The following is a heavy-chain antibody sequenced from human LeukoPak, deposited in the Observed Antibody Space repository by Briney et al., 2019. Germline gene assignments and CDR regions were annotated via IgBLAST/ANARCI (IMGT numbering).Heavy chain of an antibody. J-gene: IGHJ4*02. CDR1: GFTFSSYE. CDR2: ISSSGSTI. Sequence: GGSLRLSCAASGFTFSSYEMNRVRQAPGKGLEWVSYISSSGSTIYYADSVKGRFTISRDNAKNSLYLQMNSLRAEDTAVYYCASPDSGSYRGGFDYWGQGTLVTVPS. V-gene: IGHV3-48*03. CDR3: ASPDSGSYRGGFDY. D-gene: IGHD1-26*01.